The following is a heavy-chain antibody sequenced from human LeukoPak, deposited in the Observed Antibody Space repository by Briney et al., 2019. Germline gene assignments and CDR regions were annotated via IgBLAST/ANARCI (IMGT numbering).Heavy chain of an antibody. D-gene: IGHD6-13*01. Sequence: PGGSLRLSCAASGFTFSSYAMSWVRQAPGKGLERVSVSYSGGSTHYADSVKGRFSISRDNSKNTLYLQMNSLRAEDTAVYYCARDRGAAAGDWGQGTLVTVSS. J-gene: IGHJ4*02. CDR2: SYSGGST. CDR3: ARDRGAAAGD. V-gene: IGHV3-53*01. CDR1: GFTFSSYA.